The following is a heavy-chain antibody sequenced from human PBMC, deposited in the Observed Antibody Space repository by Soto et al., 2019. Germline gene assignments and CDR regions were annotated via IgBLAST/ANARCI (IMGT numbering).Heavy chain of an antibody. CDR3: TRALHSDSGGFDV. CDR2: ISRSTFYI. CDR1: GFTFSDYS. D-gene: IGHD3-22*01. Sequence: PGGSLRLSCAASGFTFSDYSMNWVRQAPGKGLEWVASISRSTFYIYYPDSLKGRFTISRNNAKNSLYLQMHSLRAEDTAVYYCTRALHSDSGGFDVWGQGTMVTVSP. J-gene: IGHJ6*01. V-gene: IGHV3-21*01.